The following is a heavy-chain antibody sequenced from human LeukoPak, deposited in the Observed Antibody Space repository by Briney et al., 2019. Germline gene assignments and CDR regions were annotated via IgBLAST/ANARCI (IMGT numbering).Heavy chain of an antibody. CDR1: GFTFSSYA. J-gene: IGHJ3*02. Sequence: GGSLRLSCAASGFTFSSYAMSWVRQAPGKGLEWVANIKQDGSEKYYVDSVKGRFTISRDNAKNSLYLQMNSLRAEDTAVYYCARGAWYYYDSSGYYYTENDPFDIWGQGTMVTVSS. CDR2: IKQDGSEK. V-gene: IGHV3-7*03. D-gene: IGHD3-22*01. CDR3: ARGAWYYYDSSGYYYTENDPFDI.